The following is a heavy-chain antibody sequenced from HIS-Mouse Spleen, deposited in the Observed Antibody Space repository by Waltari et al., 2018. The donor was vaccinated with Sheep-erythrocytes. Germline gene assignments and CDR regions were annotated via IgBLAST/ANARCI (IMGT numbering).Heavy chain of an antibody. V-gene: IGHV4-39*07. Sequence: QLKLQESGPGLVKPSEPLPPPCPAPGASISSSSYYWGWIGSIYYSGSTYYNPSLKSRVTISVDTSKNQFSLKLSSVTAADTAVYYCARTLLASGGRRLYYYGMDVWGQGTTVTVSS. CDR2: IYYSGST. J-gene: IGHJ6*02. D-gene: IGHD5-12*01. CDR3: ARTLLASGGRRLYYYGMDV. CDR1: GASISSSSYY.